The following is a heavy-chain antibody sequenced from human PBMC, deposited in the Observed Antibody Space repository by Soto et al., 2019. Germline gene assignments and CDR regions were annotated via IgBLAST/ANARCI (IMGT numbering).Heavy chain of an antibody. CDR2: IYYSGST. Sequence: SETLSLTCTVSGGSISSYYWSWIRQPPGKGLEWIGYIYYSGSTNYNPSLKSRVTISVDTSKNQFSLKLSSVTAADTAVYYCARRPYDYGDYGSYYMDVWGKGTTVTVSS. V-gene: IGHV4-59*08. J-gene: IGHJ6*03. CDR1: GGSISSYY. D-gene: IGHD4-17*01. CDR3: ARRPYDYGDYGSYYMDV.